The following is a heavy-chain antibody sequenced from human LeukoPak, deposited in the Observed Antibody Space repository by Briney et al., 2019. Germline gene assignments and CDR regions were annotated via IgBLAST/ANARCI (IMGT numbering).Heavy chain of an antibody. V-gene: IGHV3-74*01. CDR1: GFTFSSYW. D-gene: IGHD1-26*01. Sequence: PGGSLRLSCAASGFTFSSYWMHWVRHAPGKGLVWVSRINSDGSSTSYADSVKGRFTISRDNAKNTLYLQMNSLRAEDTAVYYCARLELPSFYGMDVWGQGTTVTVSS. CDR3: ARLELPSFYGMDV. J-gene: IGHJ6*02. CDR2: INSDGSST.